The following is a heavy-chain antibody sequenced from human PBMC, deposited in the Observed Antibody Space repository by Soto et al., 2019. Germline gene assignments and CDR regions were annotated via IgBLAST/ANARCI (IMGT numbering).Heavy chain of an antibody. Sequence: GTSVKVSCKDSGGALSSNAISWVRQAPGQGLEWMGGIIPIFGTANYAQKFQGRVTITADESTSTAYMELSSLRSEDTAVYYCARGGLGYCSGGSCYFDYWGQGTLVTVSS. J-gene: IGHJ4*02. CDR3: ARGGLGYCSGGSCYFDY. D-gene: IGHD2-15*01. CDR1: GGALSSNA. CDR2: IIPIFGTA. V-gene: IGHV1-69*13.